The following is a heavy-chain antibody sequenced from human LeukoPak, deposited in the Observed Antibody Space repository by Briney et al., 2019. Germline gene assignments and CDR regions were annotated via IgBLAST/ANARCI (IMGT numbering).Heavy chain of an antibody. CDR2: IRSKANSYAT. CDR1: GFTFSGSA. CDR3: TRHGGCSGGSYDAFDI. Sequence: GGSLELSCAASGFTFSGSAMHWVRQASGKGLEWVGRIRSKANSYATAYAASVKGRFTISRDDSKNTAYLQMNSLKTEDTAVYYCTRHGGCSGGSYDAFDIWGQGTMVTVSS. V-gene: IGHV3-73*01. J-gene: IGHJ3*02. D-gene: IGHD2-15*01.